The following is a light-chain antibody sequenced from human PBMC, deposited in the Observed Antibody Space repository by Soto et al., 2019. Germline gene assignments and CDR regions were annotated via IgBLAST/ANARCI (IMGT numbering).Light chain of an antibody. J-gene: IGLJ1*01. CDR2: EVT. V-gene: IGLV2-14*01. Sequence: QSALTQPVSVSGSPGQSITISCTGTSSDIGAYDYVSWYQQYPGRVPKLIIHEVTNRPSGVSDRFSGSKSGNTASLTISGLQTEDEADYYCSSHAGSNAFYVFGTGTKLTVL. CDR3: SSHAGSNAFYV. CDR1: SSDIGAYDY.